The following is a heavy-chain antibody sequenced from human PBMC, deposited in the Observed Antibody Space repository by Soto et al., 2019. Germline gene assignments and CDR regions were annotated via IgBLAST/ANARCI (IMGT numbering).Heavy chain of an antibody. CDR3: ARYKFQVVQGYYYYYGMDV. Sequence: QVQLLQSGAEVKKPGSSVKVSCKASGGTFSSYAISWVRQAPGQGLEWMGGIIPIFGTANYAQKFQGRVTITADKSTSTAYMELSSLRSEDTAVYYCARYKFQVVQGYYYYYGMDVWGQGTTVTVSS. D-gene: IGHD2-2*01. J-gene: IGHJ6*02. CDR1: GGTFSSYA. CDR2: IIPIFGTA. V-gene: IGHV1-69*06.